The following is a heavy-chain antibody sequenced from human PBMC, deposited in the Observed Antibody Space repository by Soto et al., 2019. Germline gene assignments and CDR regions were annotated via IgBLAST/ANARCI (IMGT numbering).Heavy chain of an antibody. J-gene: IGHJ4*02. D-gene: IGHD5-12*01. Sequence: GGSLRLSCAASRFTFSNYWMTWVRQAPGKGLEWVANIKQDGSEKHYVDSVKGRFTISRDNPKNSLNLQMNSLRAEDTAVYFCARWEMATTDWGQGTMVTVSS. V-gene: IGHV3-7*05. CDR2: IKQDGSEK. CDR3: ARWEMATTD. CDR1: RFTFSNYW.